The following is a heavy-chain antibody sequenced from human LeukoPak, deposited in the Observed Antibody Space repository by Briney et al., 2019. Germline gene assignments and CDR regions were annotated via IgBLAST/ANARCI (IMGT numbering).Heavy chain of an antibody. J-gene: IGHJ6*02. D-gene: IGHD6-13*01. V-gene: IGHV4-30-2*01. Sequence: PSQTLSLTCAVSGGSISSGGYSWSWIRQPPGKGLEWIGEINHSGSTNYNPSLKSRVTISVDTSKNQFSLKLSSVTAADTAVYYCARLPPRGGAAARSRYYYYGMDVWGQGTTVTVSS. CDR2: INHSGST. CDR1: GGSISSGGYS. CDR3: ARLPPRGGAAARSRYYYYGMDV.